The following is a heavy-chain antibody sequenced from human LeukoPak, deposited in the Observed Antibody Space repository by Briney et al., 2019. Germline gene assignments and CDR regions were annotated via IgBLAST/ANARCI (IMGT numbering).Heavy chain of an antibody. D-gene: IGHD3-10*01. Sequence: PSETLSLTCTVSGGSISSYYWSWIRQPPGKGLEWIGYIYYSGSTNYNPSLKSRVTISVDTSKNQFSLKLSSVTAADAAVYYCARGRFGELWGYYYMDVWGKGTTVTISS. CDR1: GGSISSYY. J-gene: IGHJ6*03. V-gene: IGHV4-59*01. CDR3: ARGRFGELWGYYYMDV. CDR2: IYYSGST.